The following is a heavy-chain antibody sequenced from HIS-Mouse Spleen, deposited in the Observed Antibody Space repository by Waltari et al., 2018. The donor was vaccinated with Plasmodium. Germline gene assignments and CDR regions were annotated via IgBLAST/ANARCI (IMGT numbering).Heavy chain of an antibody. D-gene: IGHD6-13*01. Sequence: QVQLVQSGAEVKKPGASVKVSCKASGYTFTGYYLHWVRQSPGQGLEWMGWINPKSGGTNYAQKFEGRVTMTRDTSSSTAYMELSRLRSDDTAVYYCARVLGYKAAAGTFVEYFQHWGQGTLVTVSS. CDR2: INPKSGGT. CDR1: GYTFTGYY. V-gene: IGHV1-2*02. J-gene: IGHJ1*01. CDR3: ARVLGYKAAAGTFVEYFQH.